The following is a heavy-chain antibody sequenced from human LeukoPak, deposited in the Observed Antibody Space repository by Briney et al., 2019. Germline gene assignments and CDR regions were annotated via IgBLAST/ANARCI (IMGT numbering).Heavy chain of an antibody. Sequence: SETLSLTCAVSGGSMGSYYWSWIRQPPGKGLEWIGYNYNSGRTSNNGRTNYNPSLKSRVTISVDTSKNQFSLKLTSVTSEDTAVYYCAREYGSGSYYNYYFYGLDVWGQGTTVTVSS. J-gene: IGHJ6*02. CDR3: AREYGSGSYYNYYFYGLDV. D-gene: IGHD3-10*01. CDR2: NYNSGRT. V-gene: IGHV4-59*01. CDR1: GGSMGSYY.